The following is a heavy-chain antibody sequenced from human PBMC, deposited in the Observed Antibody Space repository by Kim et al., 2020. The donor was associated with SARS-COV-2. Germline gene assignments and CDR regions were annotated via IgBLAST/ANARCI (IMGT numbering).Heavy chain of an antibody. CDR3: AKVGGDYVSFDY. CDR1: GFTFDDYA. Sequence: GGSLRLSCAASGFTFDDYAMHWVRQAPGKGLEWVSGISWNSGSIGYADSVKGRFTISRDNAKNSLYLQMNSLRAEDTAFYYCAKVGGDYVSFDYWGQGTLVTVSS. J-gene: IGHJ4*02. V-gene: IGHV3-9*01. CDR2: ISWNSGSI. D-gene: IGHD4-17*01.